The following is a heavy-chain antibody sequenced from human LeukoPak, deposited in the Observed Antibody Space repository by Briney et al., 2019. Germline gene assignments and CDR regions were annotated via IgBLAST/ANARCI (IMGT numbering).Heavy chain of an antibody. V-gene: IGHV4-59*01. J-gene: IGHJ3*02. CDR3: ARGAYYDYVWGSYRLSPDAFDS. D-gene: IGHD3-16*02. Sequence: PSETLSLTCTVSGVSISSYYWSWIRQPPGKGLEWFGYIYYSGNTNYNPSLKSRVTISVDTSRNQFSLKLSSVTAADTAMYYCARGAYYDYVWGSYRLSPDAFDSGGQGTMVTVSS. CDR2: IYYSGNT. CDR1: GVSISSYY.